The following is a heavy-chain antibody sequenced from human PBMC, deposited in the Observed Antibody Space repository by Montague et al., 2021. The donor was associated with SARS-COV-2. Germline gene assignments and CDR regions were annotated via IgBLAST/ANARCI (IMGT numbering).Heavy chain of an antibody. CDR3: AGGAGYSSSWYLAFEI. D-gene: IGHD6-13*01. CDR2: IYYSGST. Sequence: SETLSLTCTVSSGSIGSYYWSWIRQPPGKGLEWIGYIYYSGSTNYNPSLKSRVTISVDTSKNQFSLKLSSVTAADTAVYYCAGGAGYSSSWYLAFEIWGQGTMVTVSS. V-gene: IGHV4-59*01. J-gene: IGHJ3*02. CDR1: SGSIGSYY.